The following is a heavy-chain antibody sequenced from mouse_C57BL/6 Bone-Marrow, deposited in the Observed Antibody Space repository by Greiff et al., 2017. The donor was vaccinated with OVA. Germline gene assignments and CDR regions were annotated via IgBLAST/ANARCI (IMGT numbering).Heavy chain of an antibody. CDR2: IYPRSGNT. CDR3: ACLLCWAMDC. D-gene: IGHD2-10*01. CDR1: GYTFTSYG. Sequence: VQVVESGAELARPGASVKLSCKASGYTFTSYGIRWVKQRTGQGLEWIGEIYPRSGNTYYTEKFKGKATLTADKSSSTAYMQLRSLTSEDSAVYFGACLLCWAMDCWGQGTTVTVSS. J-gene: IGHJ4*01. V-gene: IGHV1-81*01.